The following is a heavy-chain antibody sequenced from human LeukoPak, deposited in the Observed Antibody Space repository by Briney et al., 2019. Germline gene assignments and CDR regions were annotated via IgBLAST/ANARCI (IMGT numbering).Heavy chain of an antibody. CDR2: IYYDGSKK. D-gene: IGHD6-13*01. J-gene: IGHJ4*02. V-gene: IGHV3-33*01. CDR1: GLTFRNYG. Sequence: GGSLRLSCAPSGLTFRNYGMHWVRQTPGKGLEWVAIIYYDGSKKFYADSVKGRFTISRDNSKNTLYLQMNSLRAEDTAVYYCARDGYSSSWYSFDYWGQGTLVTVSS. CDR3: ARDGYSSSWYSFDY.